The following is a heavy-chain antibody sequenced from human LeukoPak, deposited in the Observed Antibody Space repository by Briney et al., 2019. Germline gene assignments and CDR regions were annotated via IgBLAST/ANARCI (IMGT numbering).Heavy chain of an antibody. CDR3: ARDERIVEAIYAFDI. CDR1: GFTFSSYS. J-gene: IGHJ3*02. D-gene: IGHD1-26*01. V-gene: IGHV3-21*01. CDR2: ISRSSSYI. Sequence: GGSLRLSCAASGFTFSSYSMNWVRQAPGKGLEWVSSISRSSSYIYYADSVKGRFTISRDNAKNSLYLQMNSLRADDTAVYYCARDERIVEAIYAFDIWGQGTMVTVFS.